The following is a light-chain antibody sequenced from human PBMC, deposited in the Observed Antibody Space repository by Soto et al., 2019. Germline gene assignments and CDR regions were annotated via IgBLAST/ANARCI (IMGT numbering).Light chain of an antibody. CDR2: TTS. Sequence: EIVLTQSPGTLSLSPGERATLSCTACQSVISSCLAWYQRKPGQAPRLLIHTTSIRATDIPDRFSGSGSGTDFTLTISRLEPDDFAVYYCQQCGGSPLFSFGPGTRVDI. J-gene: IGKJ3*01. CDR3: QQCGGSPLFS. V-gene: IGKV3-20*01. CDR1: QSVISSC.